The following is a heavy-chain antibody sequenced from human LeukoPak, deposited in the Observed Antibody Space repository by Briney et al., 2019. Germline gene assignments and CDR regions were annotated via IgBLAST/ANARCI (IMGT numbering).Heavy chain of an antibody. V-gene: IGHV4-59*08. D-gene: IGHD5-18*01. CDR1: GGSISSYY. CDR3: ARLHPASTAMVNNWFDP. Sequence: SETLSLTCTVSGGSISSYYWSRIRQPPGKGLEWIGYIYYSGSTSYNPSLKSRVTISVDTSKNQFSLKLSSVTAADTAVYYCARLHPASTAMVNNWFDPWGQGTLVTVSS. CDR2: IYYSGST. J-gene: IGHJ5*02.